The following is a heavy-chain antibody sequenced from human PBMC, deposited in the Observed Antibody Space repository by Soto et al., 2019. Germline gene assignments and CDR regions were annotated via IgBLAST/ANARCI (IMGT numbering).Heavy chain of an antibody. CDR2: MYNTGST. V-gene: IGHV4-59*01. CDR1: GGSISGSY. D-gene: IGHD2-21*02. CDR3: ARDLWGYCGTDCYPLDV. Sequence: SETLSLTCTVPGGSISGSYWCWIRQPPGKGLEWIGYMYNTGSTVYNPSFKSRVTISVDTSKNQFSLKLNSVTAADTAVYYCARDLWGYCGTDCYPLDVWGQGTTVT. J-gene: IGHJ6*02.